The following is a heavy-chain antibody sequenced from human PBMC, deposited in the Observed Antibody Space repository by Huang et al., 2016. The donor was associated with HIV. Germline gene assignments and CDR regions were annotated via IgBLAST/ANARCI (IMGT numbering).Heavy chain of an antibody. CDR3: ARGTAMVDY. CDR2: INHSGST. Sequence: QVQLQQWGAGLLKPSETLSLTCAVYGVSFSGYYWSWIRQPPGKGLEGIGEINHSGSTNDNPSVKSRVTIAVDTSKNQFSLKLSSVTAADTAVYYCARGTAMVDYWGQGTLVTVSS. D-gene: IGHD5-18*01. V-gene: IGHV4-34*01. CDR1: GVSFSGYY. J-gene: IGHJ4*02.